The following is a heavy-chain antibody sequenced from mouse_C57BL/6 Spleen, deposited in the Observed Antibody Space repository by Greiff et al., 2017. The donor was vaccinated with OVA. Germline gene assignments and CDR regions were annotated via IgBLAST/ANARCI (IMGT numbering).Heavy chain of an antibody. CDR2: INPYNGDT. Sequence: VQLQQSGPELVKPGDSVKISCKASGYSFTGYFMNWVMQSHGKSLEWIGRINPYNGDTFYNQKFKGKATLTVDKSSSTAHMELRSLTSEDAAVYYCALYYYGSDAMDYWGQGTSVTVSS. D-gene: IGHD1-1*01. CDR1: GYSFTGYF. J-gene: IGHJ4*01. V-gene: IGHV1-20*01. CDR3: ALYYYGSDAMDY.